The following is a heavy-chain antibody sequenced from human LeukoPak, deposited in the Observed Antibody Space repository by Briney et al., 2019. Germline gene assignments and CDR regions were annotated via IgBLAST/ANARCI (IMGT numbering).Heavy chain of an antibody. CDR2: IYYGGST. V-gene: IGHV4-39*01. J-gene: IGHJ6*02. CDR3: ARPYGDNYYGMDV. D-gene: IGHD4-17*01. Sequence: SETLSLTCTVSGGSISSSSYYWGWIRPPPGKGLEWLGSIYYGGSTYYNPSLKSRVTISVDTSKNQFSLKLSSVTAADTAVYYCARPYGDNYYGMDVWGQGTTVTVSS. CDR1: GGSISSSSYY.